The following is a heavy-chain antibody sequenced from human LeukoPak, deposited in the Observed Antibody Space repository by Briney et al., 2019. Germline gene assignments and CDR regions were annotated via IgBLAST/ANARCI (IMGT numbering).Heavy chain of an antibody. Sequence: PSETLSPTCTVSGGSISSYHWSWIRQPPGKRLEWIGHIYYSGSTNYNPSLKSRVTISVDTSKNQFSLKLSSVTAADTAVYYCASRSSIWSGYQDTLYYFDSWGQGTLVTVSS. V-gene: IGHV4-59*01. J-gene: IGHJ4*02. D-gene: IGHD3-3*01. CDR2: IYYSGST. CDR1: GGSISSYH. CDR3: ASRSSIWSGYQDTLYYFDS.